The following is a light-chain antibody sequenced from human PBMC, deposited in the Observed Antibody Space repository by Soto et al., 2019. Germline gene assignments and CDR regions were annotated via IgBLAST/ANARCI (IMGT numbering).Light chain of an antibody. Sequence: IQMTQSNTTLSASVGDRVIITCLASQSISSWLAWYQQKPGKAPKLLIYKASTLKSGVPSRFSGSGSGTEFTLTISSLQPDDFATYYCQHYNSYSEAFGQRSKV. CDR3: QHYNSYSEA. CDR1: QSISSW. V-gene: IGKV1-5*03. CDR2: KAS. J-gene: IGKJ1*01.